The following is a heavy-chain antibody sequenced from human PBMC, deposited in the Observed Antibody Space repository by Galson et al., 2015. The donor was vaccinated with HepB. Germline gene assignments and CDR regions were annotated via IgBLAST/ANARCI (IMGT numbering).Heavy chain of an antibody. CDR2: IYSGGNT. V-gene: IGHV3-53*01. J-gene: IGHJ4*02. Sequence: SCAVSGFSVSSNYMTWVRQAPGKGLECVAHIYSGGNTYYADSVKGRFTVSRDNSKNTLYLQMSSLRAEDAAVYYCARGLVSSGYYGDYWGQGTLVTVSS. D-gene: IGHD3-22*01. CDR1: GFSVSSNY. CDR3: ARGLVSSGYYGDY.